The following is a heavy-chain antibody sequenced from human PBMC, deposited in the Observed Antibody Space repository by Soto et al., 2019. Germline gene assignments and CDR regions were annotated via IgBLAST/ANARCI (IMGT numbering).Heavy chain of an antibody. CDR2: ISASGARA. V-gene: IGHV3-23*01. Sequence: EVQLLESGGDLVQPGGSLRLSCAASGFTFSSYAMSWVRQAPGKGLEWVSAISASGARAYYADSVEGWFTFSRDNSKNTLYLQMDGLRAEDSAVYDSAKQGVVVSAIDYWGRGTLVTVSS. D-gene: IGHD2-21*02. J-gene: IGHJ4*02. CDR1: GFTFSSYA. CDR3: AKQGVVVSAIDY.